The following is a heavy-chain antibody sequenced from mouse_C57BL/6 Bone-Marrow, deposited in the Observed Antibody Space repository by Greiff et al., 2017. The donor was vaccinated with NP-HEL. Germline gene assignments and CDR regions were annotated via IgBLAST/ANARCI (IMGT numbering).Heavy chain of an antibody. J-gene: IGHJ2*01. V-gene: IGHV3-8*01. CDR1: GYSITSDY. CDR3: ARFPLYYYGSSYFDY. CDR2: ISYSGST. D-gene: IGHD1-1*01. Sequence: EVMLVESGPGLAKPSQTLSLTCSVTGYSITSDYWNWIRKFPGNKLEYMGYISYSGSTYYNPSLKSRISITRDTSKNQYYLQLNSVTTEDTATYYCARFPLYYYGSSYFDYWGQGTTLTVSS.